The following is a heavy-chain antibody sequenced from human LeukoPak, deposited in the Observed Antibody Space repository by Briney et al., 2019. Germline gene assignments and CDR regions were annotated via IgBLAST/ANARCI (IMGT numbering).Heavy chain of an antibody. J-gene: IGHJ6*03. CDR1: GFTFSSYG. V-gene: IGHV1-69*06. CDR2: IIPIFGTA. CDR3: AREGSLGSGVYYYYMDV. Sequence: PGGSLRLSCAASGFTFSSYGMSWVRQAPGQGLEWMGGIIPIFGTANYAQKFQGRVTITADKSTSTAYMELSSLRSEDTAVYYCAREGSLGSGVYYYYMDVWGKGTTVTISS. D-gene: IGHD3-10*01.